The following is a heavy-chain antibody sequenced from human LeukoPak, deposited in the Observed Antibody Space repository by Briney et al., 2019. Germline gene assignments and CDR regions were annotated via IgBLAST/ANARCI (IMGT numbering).Heavy chain of an antibody. D-gene: IGHD5-24*01. CDR3: ATTQRRDGYNHAFDI. Sequence: SVKVSCKASGGTFSSYAISWVRQAPGQGLEWMGRIIPILGIANYAQKFQGRVTITADKSTSTAYMELSSLRSEDTAVYYCATTQRRDGYNHAFDIWGQGTMVTVSS. J-gene: IGHJ3*02. V-gene: IGHV1-69*04. CDR2: IIPILGIA. CDR1: GGTFSSYA.